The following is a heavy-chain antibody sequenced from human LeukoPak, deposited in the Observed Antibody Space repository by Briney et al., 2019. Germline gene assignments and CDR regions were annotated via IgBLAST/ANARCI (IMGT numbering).Heavy chain of an antibody. CDR3: ARGPRGSWYIFYFQH. V-gene: IGHV4-39*01. CDR2: IYYSGST. CDR1: GGSISSSSYY. J-gene: IGHJ1*01. Sequence: PSETLSLTCTVSGGSISSSSYYWGWIRQPPGKGLEWIGSIYYSGSTYYNPSLKSRVTISVDTSKNQFSLKLSSVTAADTAVYYCARGPRGSWYIFYFQHWGQGTLVTVSS. D-gene: IGHD6-13*01.